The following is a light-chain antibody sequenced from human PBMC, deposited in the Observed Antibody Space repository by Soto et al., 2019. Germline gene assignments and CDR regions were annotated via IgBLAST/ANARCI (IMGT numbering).Light chain of an antibody. Sequence: QSVLTQPASVSGSPGQSITISCTGTSSDVGDYKYVSWYQQHPGKAPKLMIYDVSNRPSGVSNRFSGSKSGNTASLTISGLQAGDEADYYCSSYTSSSTLYVFGTGTKVTVL. CDR2: DVS. CDR1: SSDVGDYKY. CDR3: SSYTSSSTLYV. J-gene: IGLJ1*01. V-gene: IGLV2-14*01.